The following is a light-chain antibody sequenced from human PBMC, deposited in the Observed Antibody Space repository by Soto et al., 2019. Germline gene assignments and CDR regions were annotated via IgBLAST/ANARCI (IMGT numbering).Light chain of an antibody. V-gene: IGLV1-44*01. J-gene: IGLJ1*01. CDR2: SDN. CDR3: AAWDDSQIGYV. CDR1: SANIGSNT. Sequence: QSALTQPPSASGTPGQRVTISCSGSSANIGSNTVNWYQQLPGAAPKLLIYSDNQRPSGVPDRFSGSKSGTSASLAISGLQSEDEADYYCAAWDDSQIGYVFGNGTKVTVL.